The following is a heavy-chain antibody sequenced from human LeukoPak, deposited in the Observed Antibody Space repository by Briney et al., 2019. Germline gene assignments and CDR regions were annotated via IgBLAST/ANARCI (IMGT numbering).Heavy chain of an antibody. CDR2: IKQDGSEK. CDR3: ASYHGSSTSCYDRYNWFDP. J-gene: IGHJ5*02. V-gene: IGHV3-7*01. D-gene: IGHD2-2*01. Sequence: PGGSLRLSCAASGFTFSSYWMIWVRQAPGKGREGVANIKQDGSEKYYVDSVKGRFTISRDNAKNSLYLQMNSLRAEDTAVYYCASYHGSSTSCYDRYNWFDPWGQGTLVTVSS. CDR1: GFTFSSYW.